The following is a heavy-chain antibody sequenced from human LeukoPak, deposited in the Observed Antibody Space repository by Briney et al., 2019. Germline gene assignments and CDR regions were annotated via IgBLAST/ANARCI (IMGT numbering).Heavy chain of an antibody. CDR1: GFTFSNYW. V-gene: IGHV3-74*01. Sequence: GGSLRLSCAASGFTFSNYWMHWVRQAPGKGLVWVSRIKGDGSHTIYADSVKGRFTISRDNARNTLYLQMKSLRAEDTAVYFCVRDWDHFDFDSWGQGTLVTVSS. D-gene: IGHD3-9*01. J-gene: IGHJ5*01. CDR2: IKGDGSHT. CDR3: VRDWDHFDFDS.